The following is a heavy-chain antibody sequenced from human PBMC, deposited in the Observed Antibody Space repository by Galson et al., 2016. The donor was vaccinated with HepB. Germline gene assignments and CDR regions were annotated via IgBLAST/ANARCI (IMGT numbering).Heavy chain of an antibody. D-gene: IGHD3-22*01. V-gene: IGHV4-30-4*01. J-gene: IGHJ3*02. CDR2: IYHTGRT. CDR1: GGSISSGDYY. CDR3: ALYDISGYTPRDALDI. Sequence: TLSLTCTVSGGSISSGDYYWSWVRQPPGKGLEWIGYIYHTGRTNYNPSLKSRVSMSADTSKNQISLKLSSVTAADTAVYYCALYDISGYTPRDALDIWGQGTMVTVSS.